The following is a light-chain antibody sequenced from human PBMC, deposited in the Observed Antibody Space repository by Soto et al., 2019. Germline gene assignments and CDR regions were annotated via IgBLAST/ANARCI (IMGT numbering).Light chain of an antibody. J-gene: IGKJ1*01. V-gene: IGKV3-20*01. CDR1: QSVSSSY. CDR3: QQYGSSRWT. CDR2: GAS. Sequence: EIVLTQSPGTLSLSPGERATLSCRASQSVSSSYLAWYQQHPGQAPRLLIYGASSRATGIPDRFSASGSGTDFTLTISRLEPEDVAVYYCQQYGSSRWTFGQGTKVDIK.